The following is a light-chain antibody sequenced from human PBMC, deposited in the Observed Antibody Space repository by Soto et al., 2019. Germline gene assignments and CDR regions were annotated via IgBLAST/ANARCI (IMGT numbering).Light chain of an antibody. V-gene: IGKV3-20*01. Sequence: EIVLTQSPGTLSLSPGQRATLSCRASQNIRSNYVAWYQQKPGQAPTLLIFGSSTTATGIPDRFSARGSVTDFSLTIRSPETDDFPVDYGQQYGYEPLNLGGGTTVEI. CDR1: QNIRSNY. CDR3: QQYGYEPLN. CDR2: GSS. J-gene: IGKJ4*01.